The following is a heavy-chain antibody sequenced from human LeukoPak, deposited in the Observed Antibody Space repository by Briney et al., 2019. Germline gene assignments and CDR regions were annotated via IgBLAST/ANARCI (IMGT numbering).Heavy chain of an antibody. D-gene: IGHD3-10*01. J-gene: IGHJ4*02. Sequence: SETLSLTCAVSGYSISSGYYWGWIRQPPGKGLEWIGSIYHSGSTYYNPSLKSRVTISVDTSKNQFSLKLSSVTAADTAVYYCARERGSDYYGSGANSYYFDYWGQGTLVTVSS. CDR1: GYSISSGYY. CDR2: IYHSGST. V-gene: IGHV4-38-2*02. CDR3: ARERGSDYYGSGANSYYFDY.